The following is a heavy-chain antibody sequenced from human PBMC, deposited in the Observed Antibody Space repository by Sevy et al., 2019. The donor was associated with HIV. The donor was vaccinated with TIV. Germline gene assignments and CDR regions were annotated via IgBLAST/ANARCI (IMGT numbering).Heavy chain of an antibody. J-gene: IGHJ5*01. Sequence: GGSLRLSCVASGFVFRDYGMHWVRQAPGKGLEWVAVISYGGNHRYYADSVRDRFTISRDNFKNTVFLEMNSLTVEDTAVYYCAKDSHPDKTATGNNWFDSWGQGSRVTVSS. D-gene: IGHD1-1*01. CDR2: ISYGGNHR. CDR3: AKDSHPDKTATGNNWFDS. V-gene: IGHV3-30*18. CDR1: GFVFRDYG.